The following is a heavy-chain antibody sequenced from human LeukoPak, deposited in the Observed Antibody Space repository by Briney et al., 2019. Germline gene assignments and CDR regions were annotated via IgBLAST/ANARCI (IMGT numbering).Heavy chain of an antibody. CDR1: GGSFSGYY. CDR2: INHSGST. V-gene: IGHV4-34*01. Sequence: SETLSLTCAVYGGSFSGYYWSWIRHPPGKGLEWIGEINHSGSTNYNPSLKSRVTISVDTSTNQFSLKLSSVPAADTAVYYCASSSTVVTRYDFDYWGQETLVTVSS. CDR3: ASSSTVVTRYDFDY. J-gene: IGHJ4*02. D-gene: IGHD4-23*01.